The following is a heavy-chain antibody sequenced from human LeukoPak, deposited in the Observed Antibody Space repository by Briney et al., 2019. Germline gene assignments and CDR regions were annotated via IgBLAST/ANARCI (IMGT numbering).Heavy chain of an antibody. CDR2: ISSSSSYI. CDR3: ARGHIVVVTAHFDY. J-gene: IGHJ4*02. V-gene: IGHV3-21*01. D-gene: IGHD2-21*02. CDR1: GFTFSSYS. Sequence: GGSLRLSCAASGFTFSSYSMNWVRQAPGKGLEWDSSISSSSSYIYYADSVKGRFTISRDNAKNSLYLQMNSLRAEDTAVYYCARGHIVVVTAHFDYWGQGTLVTVSS.